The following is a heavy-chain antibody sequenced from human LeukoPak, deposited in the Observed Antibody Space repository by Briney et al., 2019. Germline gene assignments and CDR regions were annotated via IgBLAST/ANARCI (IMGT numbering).Heavy chain of an antibody. D-gene: IGHD2-8*01. CDR2: LSYDGSNK. Sequence: GGSRRLSCAASGFTFSSYAMHGVGKAPGRGLGWVEVLSYDGSNKYYADSVKGRFTISRDNSKNTLYLQMNSLRAEDTAVYYCARDRSNYCTNGVCYIFDYWGQGTLVTVSS. V-gene: IGHV3-30-3*01. CDR3: ARDRSNYCTNGVCYIFDY. CDR1: GFTFSSYA. J-gene: IGHJ4*02.